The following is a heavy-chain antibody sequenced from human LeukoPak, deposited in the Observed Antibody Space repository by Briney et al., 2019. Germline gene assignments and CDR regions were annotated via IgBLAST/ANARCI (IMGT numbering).Heavy chain of an antibody. V-gene: IGHV1-24*01. J-gene: IGHJ4*02. Sequence: ASVKVSCKVSGYTLTELSMHWVRQAPGKGLEWMGGFDPEDGETIYAQKFQGRVTMTEDTSTDTAYMELSSLRSEDTAVYYCATAPRIESSWYPSSPDYWGQGTLVTVSS. D-gene: IGHD6-13*01. CDR1: GYTLTELS. CDR3: ATAPRIESSWYPSSPDY. CDR2: FDPEDGET.